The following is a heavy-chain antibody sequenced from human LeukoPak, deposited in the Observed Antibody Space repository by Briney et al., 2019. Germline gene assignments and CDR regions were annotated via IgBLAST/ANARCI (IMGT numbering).Heavy chain of an antibody. CDR1: GLTFSSHW. CDR3: ARGGASSPVDY. Sequence: PGGSLRLSCAASGLTFSSHWMHWVRQAPGKGLVWVSRITNDGSSTTYADSVKGRFTISRDNAKNSLYLQMNSLRAEDTAVYYCARGGASSPVDYWGQGTLVTVST. J-gene: IGHJ4*02. D-gene: IGHD4/OR15-4a*01. V-gene: IGHV3-74*01. CDR2: ITNDGSST.